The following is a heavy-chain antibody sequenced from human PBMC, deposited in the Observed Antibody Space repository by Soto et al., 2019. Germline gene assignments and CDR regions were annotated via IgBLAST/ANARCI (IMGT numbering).Heavy chain of an antibody. CDR2: ISGSGGST. CDR3: AKAGGYCSSTSCYFDY. J-gene: IGHJ4*02. CDR1: GFTFSSYA. D-gene: IGHD2-2*01. V-gene: IGHV3-23*01. Sequence: EVQLLESGGGLVQPGGSLRLSCAASGFTFSSYAMSWVRQAPGKGLEWVSAISGSGGSTYYADSVKGRFTISRDNSKHTLYLQMNSLRAEDTVVYYCAKAGGYCSSTSCYFDYWGQGTLVTVSS.